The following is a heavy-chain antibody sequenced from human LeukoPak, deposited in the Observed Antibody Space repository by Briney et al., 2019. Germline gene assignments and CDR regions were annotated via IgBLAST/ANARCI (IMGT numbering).Heavy chain of an antibody. CDR2: INPSGGIT. V-gene: IGHV1-46*01. D-gene: IGHD6-13*01. CDR1: GYTFTSCY. CDR3: ARMPISSSSWYSHFDC. J-gene: IGHJ4*02. Sequence: ASVKVSCKASGYTFTSCYMHWVRQAPGQGLEWMGLINPSGGITSYAQKFQGRVTMTRDTSTSTVYMELSSLRSEDTAVYYCARMPISSSSWYSHFDCWGQGTLVTVSS.